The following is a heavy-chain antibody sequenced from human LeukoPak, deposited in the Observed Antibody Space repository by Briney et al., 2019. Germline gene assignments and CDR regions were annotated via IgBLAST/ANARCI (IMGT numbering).Heavy chain of an antibody. CDR2: ITWNSGTI. V-gene: IGHV3-9*01. J-gene: IGHJ4*02. CDR1: GFTFGDYA. Sequence: PGGSLRLSCSASGFTFGDYALHWVRQPPGKGLEWVSLITWNSGTIHYADSAKGRFTISRDNTKNSLYLQMNSLRAEDTAIYYCAKADYHESGFYYDYWGQGTLVTVSS. CDR3: AKADYHESGFYYDY. D-gene: IGHD3-10*01.